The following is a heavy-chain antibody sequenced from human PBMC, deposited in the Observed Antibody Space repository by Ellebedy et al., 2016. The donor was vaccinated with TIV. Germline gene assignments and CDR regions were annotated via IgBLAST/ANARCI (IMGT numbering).Heavy chain of an antibody. D-gene: IGHD2-15*01. Sequence: GGSLRLXXAASGFAFSRCAMHWVRQTPGKWLEWVATISYHGRNKFYADAVKGRFSISRDNSMNTLYLQANSLRAEDTAVYYCARDSWGGSFLVANYFDSWGQGTLVSVSS. CDR3: ARDSWGGSFLVANYFDS. V-gene: IGHV3-30*04. CDR2: ISYHGRNK. J-gene: IGHJ4*02. CDR1: GFAFSRCA.